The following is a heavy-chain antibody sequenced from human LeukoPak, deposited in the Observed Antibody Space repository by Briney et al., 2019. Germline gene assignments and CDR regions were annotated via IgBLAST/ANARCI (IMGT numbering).Heavy chain of an antibody. Sequence: PGRSLRLSCTASGFXFGDFAISWVRQAPGKGLEWVGFIRSKAYGGTTECAASVKGRFTISRDDSKSIAYLQMNSLKTDDTAVYYCTRDLLYGDYGGYYYYGMDVWGQGTTVTVSS. D-gene: IGHD4-17*01. CDR2: IRSKAYGGTT. CDR1: GFXFGDFA. V-gene: IGHV3-49*04. CDR3: TRDLLYGDYGGYYYYGMDV. J-gene: IGHJ6*02.